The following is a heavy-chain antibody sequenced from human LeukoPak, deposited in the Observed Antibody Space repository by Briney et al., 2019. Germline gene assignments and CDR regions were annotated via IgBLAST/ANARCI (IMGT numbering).Heavy chain of an antibody. J-gene: IGHJ4*02. CDR1: GFTFSSYG. V-gene: IGHV3-30*18. Sequence: GRSLRLSCAASGFTFSSYGMHWVRQAPGKGLEWVAVISYDGSNKYYADSVKGRFTISRDNSKNTLYLQMNSLRAEDTAVYYCAKHYYDSSGYDYWGQGTLVTVSS. CDR3: AKHYYDSSGYDY. CDR2: ISYDGSNK. D-gene: IGHD3-22*01.